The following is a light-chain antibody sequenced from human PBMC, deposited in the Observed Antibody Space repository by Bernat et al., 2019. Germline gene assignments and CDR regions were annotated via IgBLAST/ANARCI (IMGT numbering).Light chain of an antibody. J-gene: IGLJ1*01. V-gene: IGLV2-14*03. CDR3: RSYTSTTTPYV. CDR2: GVS. CDR1: GSDIGAYNY. Sequence: QSALTQPASVSGSPGQSITISCTGTGSDIGAYNYVSWYQQHPGKAPRLMIYGVSDRPSGVSVRFSGSKSGYTASLTISGLQAEDEADYYCRSYTSTTTPYVFGTGTKVTVL.